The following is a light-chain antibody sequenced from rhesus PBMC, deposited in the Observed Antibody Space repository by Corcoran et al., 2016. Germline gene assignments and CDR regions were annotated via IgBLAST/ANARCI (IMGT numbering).Light chain of an antibody. CDR3: QQYSSSPYS. CDR2: KAS. CDR1: QSIGTW. Sequence: DIQMTQSPSSLSASVGDTVTITCRASQSIGTWLGWYQQKAGKAPELLIYKASSLQSGVPSRFSGSGSETDFTLTISSLQSEDFATDYCQQYSSSPYSFGQGTKVEIK. J-gene: IGKJ2*01. V-gene: IGKV1-22*01.